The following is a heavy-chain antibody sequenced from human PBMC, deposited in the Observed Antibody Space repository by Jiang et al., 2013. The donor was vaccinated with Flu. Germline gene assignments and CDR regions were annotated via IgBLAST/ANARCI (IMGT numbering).Heavy chain of an antibody. CDR3: ARMGGYSYGIFDY. CDR1: GGSFSGYY. V-gene: IGHV4-34*01. CDR2: INHSGST. J-gene: IGHJ4*02. D-gene: IGHD5-18*01. Sequence: LLKPSETLSLTCAVYGGSFSGYYWSWIRQPPGKGLEWIGEINHSGSTNYNPSLKSRVTISVDTSKNQFSLKLSSVTAADTAVYYCARMGGYSYGIFDYWGQGTLVTVSS.